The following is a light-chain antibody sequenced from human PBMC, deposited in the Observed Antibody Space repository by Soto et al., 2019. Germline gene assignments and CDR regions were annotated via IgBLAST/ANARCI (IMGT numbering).Light chain of an antibody. J-gene: IGKJ4*01. CDR3: QQYNNWPLT. CDR1: QSVAGN. V-gene: IGKV3-15*01. Sequence: EIVMTQSPATLSVSPGERATLSCRASQSVAGNLAWYQQKPGQAPRLLMYGASTRATGIPARVSGSGSGTEFNLTISSLQSEDFGVYYCQQYNNWPLTFGGGTKVEIK. CDR2: GAS.